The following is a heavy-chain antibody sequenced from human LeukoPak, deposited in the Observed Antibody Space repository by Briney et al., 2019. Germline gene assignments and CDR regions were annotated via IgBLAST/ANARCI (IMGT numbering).Heavy chain of an antibody. J-gene: IGHJ4*02. CDR1: GFSISTYW. V-gene: IGHV3-74*01. Sequence: GGSLRLSWVASGFSISTYWMHWVRQAPGKGLVWVSRINPSLSNTNYPDSVKGRFTISRDGARNTVYLQMNSLRADDTAVYYCARGKSGSSGLWDSWGQGTLVTVSS. CDR3: ARGKSGSSGLWDS. D-gene: IGHD1-26*01. CDR2: INPSLSNT.